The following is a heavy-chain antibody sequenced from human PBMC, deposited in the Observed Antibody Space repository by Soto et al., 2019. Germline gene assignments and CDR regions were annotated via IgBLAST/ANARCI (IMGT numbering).Heavy chain of an antibody. J-gene: IGHJ4*02. CDR2: INPNGGST. Sequence: ASVKASCKASRYALTSYSLHWARHSPGQGLEWMGRINPNGGSTTYAQKFQGRVTMTRDTSTSTVYMELSSLRSEDTAVYYCARDHWNRPPRFDYWGQGTLVTVSS. V-gene: IGHV1-46*01. CDR1: RYALTSYS. D-gene: IGHD1-1*01. CDR3: ARDHWNRPPRFDY.